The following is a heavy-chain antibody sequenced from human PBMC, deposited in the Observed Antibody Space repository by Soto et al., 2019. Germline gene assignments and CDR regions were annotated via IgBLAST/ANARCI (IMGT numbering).Heavy chain of an antibody. J-gene: IGHJ6*02. V-gene: IGHV4-59*01. CDR3: ARESPYYYYDSSGYPPKRYYYYYGMDV. D-gene: IGHD3-22*01. CDR1: GGSISSYY. CDR2: IYYSGST. Sequence: SETLSLTCTVSGGSISSYYWSWIRQPPGKGLEWIGYIYYSGSTNYNPSLKSRVTISVDTSKNQFSLKLSSVTAADTAVYYCARESPYYYYDSSGYPPKRYYYYYGMDVWGQGTTVTVSS.